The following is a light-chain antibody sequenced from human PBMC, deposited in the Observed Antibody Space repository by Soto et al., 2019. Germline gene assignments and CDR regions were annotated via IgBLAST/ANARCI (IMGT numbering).Light chain of an antibody. V-gene: IGKV3-11*01. CDR2: DAS. CDR1: QSVGSY. J-gene: IGKJ1*01. Sequence: EIVLTQSPATLSLSPGERATLSCRASQSVGSYLAWFQQRPGQAPRLVIHDASKRATGVPARFSGSGSGTDFSLTISRLEPEDFAVYFCQQFGNSPWTFGQGTRVEI. CDR3: QQFGNSPWT.